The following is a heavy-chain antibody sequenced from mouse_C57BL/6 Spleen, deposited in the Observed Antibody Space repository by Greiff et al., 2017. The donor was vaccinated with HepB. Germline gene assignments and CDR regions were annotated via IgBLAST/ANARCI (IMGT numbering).Heavy chain of an antibody. D-gene: IGHD2-1*01. CDR2: INPSNGRT. J-gene: IGHJ2*01. CDR1: GYTLTSYW. V-gene: IGHV1S81*02. Sequence: QVQLQQPGAELVNPGASVNLSCKASGYTLTSYWMQWVKQRPGQGLEWIGEINPSNGRTNYNEKFKSKATLTVDKSSSTAYMQLSSPTSEDAAVYYCARLLINFDYWGQGTTLPVSS. CDR3: ARLLINFDY.